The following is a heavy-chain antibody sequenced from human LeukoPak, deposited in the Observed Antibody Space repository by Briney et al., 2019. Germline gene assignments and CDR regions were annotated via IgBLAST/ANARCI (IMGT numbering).Heavy chain of an antibody. CDR3: ARAARRDDYVWGSYRQANWFDP. V-gene: IGHV4-30-4*07. Sequence: SETLSLTCAVSGGSISSGGYSWSWIRQPPGKGLEWIGYIYYSGSTYYNPSLKSRVTISVDTSKNQFSLKLSSVTAADTAVYHCARAARRDDYVWGSYRQANWFDPWGQGTLVTVSS. J-gene: IGHJ5*02. CDR2: IYYSGST. CDR1: GGSISSGGYS. D-gene: IGHD3-16*02.